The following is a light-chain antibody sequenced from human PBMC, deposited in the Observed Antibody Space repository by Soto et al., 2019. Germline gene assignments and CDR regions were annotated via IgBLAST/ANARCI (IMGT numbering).Light chain of an antibody. V-gene: IGLV4-69*01. CDR1: SGHSSYA. CDR3: QTWVMGPWV. Sequence: QPVLTQSPSASASLGASVKLTCTLSSGHSSYAIAWHQQQPEKGPRYLMKLNSDGSHSKGDGVPDRFSGSSSGAERSLTSPSLQSEDEADYHCQTWVMGPWVFGGGTKLTVL. J-gene: IGLJ3*02. CDR2: LNSDGSH.